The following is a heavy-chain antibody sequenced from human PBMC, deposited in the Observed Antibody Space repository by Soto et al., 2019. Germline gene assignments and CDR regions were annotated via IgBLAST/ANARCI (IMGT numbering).Heavy chain of an antibody. Sequence: EVQLVESGGGLVQPGGSLRLSCAASGFTFSNYWMSWVRQAPGKGLEWVANIKQDGSEKYYVDSVKGRFTISRDSAKNSLYLQMNSLRAEDTAVYYCARDSSTWAGGVCGIEYWGQGTLVTVSS. CDR3: ARDSSTWAGGVCGIEY. CDR1: GFTFSNYW. V-gene: IGHV3-7*01. CDR2: IKQDGSEK. D-gene: IGHD6-13*01. J-gene: IGHJ4*02.